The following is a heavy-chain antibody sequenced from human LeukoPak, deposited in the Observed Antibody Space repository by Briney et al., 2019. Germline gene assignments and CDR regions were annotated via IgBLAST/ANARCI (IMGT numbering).Heavy chain of an antibody. D-gene: IGHD2-15*01. J-gene: IGHJ4*02. V-gene: IGHV3-23*01. CDR3: AKGRALEVVAAFNY. CDR1: GFTFSSYA. Sequence: GGSLRLSCAASGFTFSSYAMGRVRQAPGKGLEWVSAISGSGANTYYADSVKGRFTISRDNSKNTLYLQMNSLRADDTAVYYCAKGRALEVVAAFNYWGQGTVVTVSS. CDR2: ISGSGANT.